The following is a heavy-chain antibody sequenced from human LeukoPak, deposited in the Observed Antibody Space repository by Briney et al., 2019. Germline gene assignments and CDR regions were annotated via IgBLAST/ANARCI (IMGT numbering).Heavy chain of an antibody. J-gene: IGHJ4*02. Sequence: PGGSLRLSCAASGFTVSSYGMHWVRQAPGKGLEWVAFIRYDGSNKYYADSVKGRFTTSRDNSKNTLYLQMNSLRAEDAAVYYCAKDRLLWFGELAPSADYWGQGTLVTVSS. CDR1: GFTVSSYG. D-gene: IGHD3-10*01. V-gene: IGHV3-30*02. CDR2: IRYDGSNK. CDR3: AKDRLLWFGELAPSADY.